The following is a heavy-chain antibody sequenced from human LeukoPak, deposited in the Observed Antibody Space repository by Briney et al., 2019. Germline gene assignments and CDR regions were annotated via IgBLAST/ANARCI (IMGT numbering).Heavy chain of an antibody. V-gene: IGHV4-34*01. CDR2: INHSGST. D-gene: IGHD6-13*01. CDR1: GGSFSGYY. CDR3: ARGSVAAAAYAATTHYNWFDP. Sequence: PSETLSLTCAVYGGSFSGYYWSWIRQPPGKGLEWIGEINHSGSTNYNPSLKSRVTISVDTSKNQFSLKLGSVTAADTAVYYCARGSVAAAAYAATTHYNWFDPWGQGTLVTVSS. J-gene: IGHJ5*02.